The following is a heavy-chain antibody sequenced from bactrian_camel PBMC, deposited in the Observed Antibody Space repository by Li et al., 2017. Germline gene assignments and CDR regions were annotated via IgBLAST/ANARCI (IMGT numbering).Heavy chain of an antibody. Sequence: QLVESGGGSVQAGGSLRLSCKSNVYTSGFWCMGWFRHGPGQEGVAYIDSQGLSTYADAVKGRFTISRDNAKNTLYLQMNSLKPEDTAMYYCAAPPRGIRGCRDFGYWGQGTQVTVS. D-gene: IGHD2*01. CDR2: IDSQGLS. V-gene: IGHV3S55*01. CDR3: AAPPRGIRGCRDFGY. J-gene: IGHJ6*01. CDR1: VYTSGFWC.